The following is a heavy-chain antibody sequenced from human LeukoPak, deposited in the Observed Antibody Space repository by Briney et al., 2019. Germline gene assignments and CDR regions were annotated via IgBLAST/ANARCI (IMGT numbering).Heavy chain of an antibody. D-gene: IGHD6-19*01. CDR1: GFTFGSYN. V-gene: IGHV3-21*01. Sequence: GGSLRLSCAAPGFTFGSYNMNWVRQAPGKGLEWVSYITTSSTFIYYADSVKGRFTISRDNANNSLYLQMNSLRAEDTAVYYCARASGATVDYWGQGTLVTVSS. CDR2: ITTSSTFI. CDR3: ARASGATVDY. J-gene: IGHJ4*02.